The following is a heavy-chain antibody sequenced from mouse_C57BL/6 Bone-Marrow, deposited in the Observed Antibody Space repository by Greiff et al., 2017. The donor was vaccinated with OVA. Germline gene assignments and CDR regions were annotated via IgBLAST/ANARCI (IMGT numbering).Heavy chain of an antibody. V-gene: IGHV1-84*01. J-gene: IGHJ1*03. CDR3: ARSYRPAGYYPWYFDV. CDR2: IYPGSGNT. Sequence: VQLQQSGPELVKPGASVKISCKASGYTFTDYYINWVKQRPGQGLEWIGWIYPGSGNTKYNEKFKGKATLTVDTSSSTAYMQLSSLTSEDSAVYFCARSYRPAGYYPWYFDVWGTGTTVTVSS. CDR1: GYTFTDYY. D-gene: IGHD2-3*01.